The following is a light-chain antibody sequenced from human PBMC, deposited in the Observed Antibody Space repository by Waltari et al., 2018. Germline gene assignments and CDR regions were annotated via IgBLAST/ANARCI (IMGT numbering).Light chain of an antibody. Sequence: IVLTQSPGTLSLSPGERATLHCRASQSVSSTFLAWYQQRPGQAPRLLIYGTSNRATGIPDRFSGSGSGTDFTLTISRLEPEDFAVYYCQQYDSSPSIYTFGPGTKVDVK. CDR3: QQYDSSPSIYT. CDR1: QSVSSTF. CDR2: GTS. V-gene: IGKV3-20*01. J-gene: IGKJ3*01.